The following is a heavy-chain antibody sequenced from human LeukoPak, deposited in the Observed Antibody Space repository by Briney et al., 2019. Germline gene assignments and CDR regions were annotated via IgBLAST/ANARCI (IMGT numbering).Heavy chain of an antibody. V-gene: IGHV3-48*04. Sequence: GESLRLSCAASGFAFSSYSMNWVRQAPGKGLEWVSFISSSSGTLYYADSVKGRFTISRDDAKNTLYLQMNSLRAEDTAVYYCARRFGYSIDYWGQGTLVTASS. CDR1: GFAFSSYS. J-gene: IGHJ4*02. CDR2: ISSSSGTL. D-gene: IGHD5-12*01. CDR3: ARRFGYSIDY.